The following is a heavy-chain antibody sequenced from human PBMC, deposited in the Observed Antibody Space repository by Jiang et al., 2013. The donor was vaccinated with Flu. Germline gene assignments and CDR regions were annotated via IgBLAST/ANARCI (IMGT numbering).Heavy chain of an antibody. CDR3: ARDRIFGVVMHYYYYGMDV. Sequence: EVKKPGASVKVSCKASGYTFTSYAMHWVRQAPGQRLEWMGWINAGNGNTKYSQKFQGRVTITADESTSTAYMELSSLRSEDTAVYYCARDRIFGVVMHYYYYGMDVWGQGTTVTVSS. V-gene: IGHV1-3*01. J-gene: IGHJ6*02. CDR1: GYTFTSYA. CDR2: INAGNGNT. D-gene: IGHD3-3*02.